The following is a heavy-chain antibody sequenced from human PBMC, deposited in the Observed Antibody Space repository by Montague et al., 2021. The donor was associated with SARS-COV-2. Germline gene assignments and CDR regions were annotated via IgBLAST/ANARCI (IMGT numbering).Heavy chain of an antibody. CDR1: GGSFSGYY. V-gene: IGHV4-34*01. CDR2: TNDSGRT. D-gene: IGHD2-2*01. CDR3: ARGYCSSRGCYYYYGMDV. J-gene: IGHJ6*02. Sequence: SETLSLTCAVYGGSFSGYYWSWIRQPPGRGLEWIGETNDSGRTNYNPSLKGRVTISVDTSKNQFSLRLSSVTAAETAVYYCARGYCSSRGCYYYYGMDVWGQGTTVTVSS.